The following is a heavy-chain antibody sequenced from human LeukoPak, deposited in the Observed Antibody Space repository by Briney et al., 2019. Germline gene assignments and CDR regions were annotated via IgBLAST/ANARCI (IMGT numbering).Heavy chain of an antibody. D-gene: IGHD4-23*01. V-gene: IGHV4-59*01. CDR3: ARSRHDYGGINDAFDI. CDR2: IYYSGST. Sequence: SETLSLTCTVSGGSISSYYWSWIRQPPGKGLEWIGYIYYSGSTNYNPSLKSRVTISVDTSKNQFSLKLGSVTAADTAVYYCARSRHDYGGINDAFDIWGQGTMVTVSS. CDR1: GGSISSYY. J-gene: IGHJ3*02.